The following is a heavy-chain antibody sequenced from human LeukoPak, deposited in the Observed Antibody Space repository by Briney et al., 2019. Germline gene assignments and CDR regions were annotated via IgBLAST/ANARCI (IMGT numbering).Heavy chain of an antibody. V-gene: IGHV1-69*04. CDR2: IIPILGIA. Sequence: SVKVSCKASGGTFSSYAISWVRQAPGQGLEWMGRIIPILGIANYAQKFQGRVTITADKSTSTAYMELSSLRSEDTAVYYCARGRYSSSSGPRYGTDVWGQGTTVTVSS. CDR3: ARGRYSSSSGPRYGTDV. CDR1: GGTFSSYA. J-gene: IGHJ6*02. D-gene: IGHD6-6*01.